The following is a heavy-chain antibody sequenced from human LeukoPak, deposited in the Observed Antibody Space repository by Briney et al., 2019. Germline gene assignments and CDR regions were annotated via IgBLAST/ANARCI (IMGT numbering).Heavy chain of an antibody. J-gene: IGHJ4*02. D-gene: IGHD3-22*01. V-gene: IGHV4-34*01. Sequence: SETLSLTCAVYGGSFSGYYWSWIRQPPGKGLGWIGEINHSGSTNYNPSLKSRVTISVDTSKNQFSLKLSSVTAADTAVYYCARGRDYYDSSGYYGYWGQGTLVTVSS. CDR3: ARGRDYYDSSGYYGY. CDR1: GGSFSGYY. CDR2: INHSGST.